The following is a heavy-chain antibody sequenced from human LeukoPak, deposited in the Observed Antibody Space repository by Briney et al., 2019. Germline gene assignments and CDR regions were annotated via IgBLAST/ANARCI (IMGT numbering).Heavy chain of an antibody. CDR1: GFTFSESD. CDR3: ATGAYYYYYMDV. D-gene: IGHD1-14*01. V-gene: IGHV3-11*01. Sequence: GGSLRLSCAASGFTFSESDMSWIRQAPGKELECVSYISSGGTMIYYADSVKGRFTISRDNAKNSLYLQMNSLRAEDTAVYYCATGAYYYYYMDVWGKGTTVTISS. J-gene: IGHJ6*03. CDR2: ISSGGTMI.